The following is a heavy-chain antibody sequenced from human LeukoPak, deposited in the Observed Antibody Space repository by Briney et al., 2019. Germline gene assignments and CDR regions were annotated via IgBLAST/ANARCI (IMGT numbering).Heavy chain of an antibody. Sequence: GGSLRLSCAASGFTFSSYGMHGVRQTPGKGLEWVAFIRYDGSNKYYADSVKGRFTISRDNSKNTLYLQMNSLRAEDTAVYYCAKSAYYYDSSGYYYFDYWGQGTLVTVSS. V-gene: IGHV3-30*02. D-gene: IGHD3-22*01. CDR1: GFTFSSYG. J-gene: IGHJ4*02. CDR2: IRYDGSNK. CDR3: AKSAYYYDSSGYYYFDY.